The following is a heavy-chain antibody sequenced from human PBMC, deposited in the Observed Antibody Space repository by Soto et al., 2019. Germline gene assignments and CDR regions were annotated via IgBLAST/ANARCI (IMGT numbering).Heavy chain of an antibody. J-gene: IGHJ6*02. Sequence: QVQLQESGPGLVKPSGTLSLTCAVSGGSISSSNWWSWVRQPPGKGLEWIGEIYYSGSTNYNPTLKSRVTVSVDKSKNQFSLKLSSVPAADTAVYYCASVRGGYYYAMDVWGQGTTVTVSS. CDR2: IYYSGST. V-gene: IGHV4-4*02. CDR1: GGSISSSNW. CDR3: ASVRGGYYYAMDV. D-gene: IGHD3-10*02.